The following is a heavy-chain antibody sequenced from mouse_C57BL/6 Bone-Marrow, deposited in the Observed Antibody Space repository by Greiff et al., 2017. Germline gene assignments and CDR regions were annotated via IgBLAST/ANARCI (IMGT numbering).Heavy chain of an antibody. V-gene: IGHV1-82*01. Sequence: QVQLQQSGPELVKPGASVKISCKASGYAFSSSWMNWVKQRPGQGLEWIGRIYPGDGDTNYNGKFKGKATLTADKSSSTAYMQLSSLTSEDSAVYFCAKFITTVVAWGQGTLVTVSA. CDR3: AKFITTVVA. CDR1: GYAFSSSW. J-gene: IGHJ3*01. CDR2: IYPGDGDT. D-gene: IGHD1-1*01.